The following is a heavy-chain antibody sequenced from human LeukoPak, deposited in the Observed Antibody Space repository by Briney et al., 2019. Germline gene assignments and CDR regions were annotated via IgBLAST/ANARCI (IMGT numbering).Heavy chain of an antibody. V-gene: IGHV3-23*01. CDR3: AKVVPPRGGRSGWYETNDF. Sequence: PGGSLRLSCAASGFTFSSYAMSWVRQAPGKGLEWVSAISGSGGSTYYADSVKGRFTISRDNSKNTLYLQMNSLRAEDTAVYYCAKVVPPRGGRSGWYETNDFWGQGTLVTVSS. CDR2: ISGSGGST. D-gene: IGHD6-19*01. CDR1: GFTFSSYA. J-gene: IGHJ4*02.